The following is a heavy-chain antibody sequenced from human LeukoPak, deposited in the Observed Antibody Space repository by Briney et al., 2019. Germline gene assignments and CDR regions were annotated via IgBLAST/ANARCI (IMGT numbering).Heavy chain of an antibody. Sequence: ASVKVSCKASGYTFTSYAMHWVRQAPGQRLEWMGWISAYNGNTNYAQKLQGRVTMTTDTSTSTAYMELRSLRSDDTAVYYCASTALKFTMVRGVTGFDYWGQGTLVTVSS. CDR3: ASTALKFTMVRGVTGFDY. CDR2: ISAYNGNT. CDR1: GYTFTSYA. J-gene: IGHJ4*02. D-gene: IGHD3-10*01. V-gene: IGHV1-18*01.